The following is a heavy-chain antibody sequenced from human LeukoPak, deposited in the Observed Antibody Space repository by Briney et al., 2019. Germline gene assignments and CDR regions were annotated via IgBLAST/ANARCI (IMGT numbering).Heavy chain of an antibody. CDR1: GFTFSNYW. D-gene: IGHD5-12*01. CDR2: IEQDGSEM. CDR3: ARGGYRLEY. Sequence: GGSLRLSCAVSGFTFSNYWMSWVRQAPGKGLEWVANIEQDGSEMYNVDSVKGRFTISRDNAKKSLYLQMNSLRGEDTAVYYCARGGYRLEYWGQGTPVTVSS. V-gene: IGHV3-7*03. J-gene: IGHJ4*02.